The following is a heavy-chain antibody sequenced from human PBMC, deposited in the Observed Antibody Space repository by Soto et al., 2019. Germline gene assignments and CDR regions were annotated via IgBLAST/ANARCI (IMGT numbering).Heavy chain of an antibody. V-gene: IGHV4-30-4*01. CDR3: AKDLRYSSGWYLDY. CDR1: GGSISSGDYY. D-gene: IGHD6-19*01. Sequence: PSETLSLTCTVSGGSISSGDYYWSWIRQPPGKGLEWIGYIYYSGSTYYNPSLKSRVTISVDTSKNQFSLKLSSVTAADTAVYYCAKDLRYSSGWYLDYWGQGTLVTVSS. CDR2: IYYSGST. J-gene: IGHJ4*02.